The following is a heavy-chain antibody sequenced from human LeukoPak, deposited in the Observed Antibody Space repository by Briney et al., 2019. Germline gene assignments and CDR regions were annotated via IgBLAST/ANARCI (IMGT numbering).Heavy chain of an antibody. CDR3: ASGDFWSGFGDV. V-gene: IGHV4-59*11. J-gene: IGHJ6*04. Sequence: SETLSLSCTVSGGSISSHYWSWLRQPPGKGLEWIGYIYYSGSTNYNPSLKSRVTISVDTSKNQFSLKLSSVTAADTAVYYCASGDFWSGFGDVWGKGTTVTVSS. CDR2: IYYSGST. CDR1: GGSISSHY. D-gene: IGHD3-3*01.